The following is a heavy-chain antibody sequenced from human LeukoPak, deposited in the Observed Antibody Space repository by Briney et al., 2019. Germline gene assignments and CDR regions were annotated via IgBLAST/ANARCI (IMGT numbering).Heavy chain of an antibody. V-gene: IGHV3-20*04. CDR1: GFTFDDYG. Sequence: GGSLRLSCAASGFTFDDYGMSWVRQAPGKGLEWVSGINWNGGSTGYADSVKGRFTISRDNAKNSLYLQMNSLRAEDTALYYCAKDISPGIAAAGAFDYWGQGTLVTVSS. CDR3: AKDISPGIAAAGAFDY. CDR2: INWNGGST. J-gene: IGHJ4*02. D-gene: IGHD6-13*01.